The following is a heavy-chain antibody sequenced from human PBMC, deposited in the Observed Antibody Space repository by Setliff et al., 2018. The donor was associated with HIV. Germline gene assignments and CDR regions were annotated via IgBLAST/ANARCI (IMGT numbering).Heavy chain of an antibody. CDR2: IYYSGST. V-gene: IGHV4-59*08. Sequence: GSLRLSCEASGFTFSSYWMSWIRQPPGKGLEWIGYIYYSGSTNYNPSLKSRVTISVDTSKNQFSLKLSSVTAADTAVYYCARHKSQPYYFDYWGQGTLVTVSS. CDR3: ARHKSQPYYFDY. J-gene: IGHJ4*02. CDR1: GFTFSSYW.